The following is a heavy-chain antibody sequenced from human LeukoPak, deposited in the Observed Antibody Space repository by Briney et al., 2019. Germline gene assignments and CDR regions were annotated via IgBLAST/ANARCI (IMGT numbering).Heavy chain of an antibody. CDR3: ARHESDSGDYSTFDS. Sequence: SGTPSLTCTVSGGSMCSCYWSWIRQPPGKEVQGIGYIFYSGSTTYTPSLKSRVTISVHTSKTQFALKLRSVTAADTAVYYCARHESDSGDYSTFDSWGQGTLVTVSS. J-gene: IGHJ4*02. D-gene: IGHD4-17*01. CDR1: GGSMCSCY. CDR2: IFYSGST. V-gene: IGHV4-59*08.